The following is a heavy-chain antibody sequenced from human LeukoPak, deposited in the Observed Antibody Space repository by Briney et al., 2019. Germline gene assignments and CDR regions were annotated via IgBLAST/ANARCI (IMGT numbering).Heavy chain of an antibody. Sequence: GESLKISCQASGYSFTSYWIGWVRQMPGKGLEWMGIIYPGDSDTRYSPSFQGQVTISADKSISTAYLQWSSLKASDTAMYYCAKSSGWAPNTYYFDYWGQGTLVTVSS. CDR2: IYPGDSDT. D-gene: IGHD6-19*01. CDR1: GYSFTSYW. CDR3: AKSSGWAPNTYYFDY. V-gene: IGHV5-51*01. J-gene: IGHJ4*02.